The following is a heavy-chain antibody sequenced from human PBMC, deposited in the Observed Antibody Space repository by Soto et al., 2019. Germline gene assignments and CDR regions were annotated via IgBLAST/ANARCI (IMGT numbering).Heavy chain of an antibody. V-gene: IGHV1-3*01. CDR3: ARDGEDKAAAAMVY. Sequence: QAQLVQSGAEVKKPGASVRVSCKASGYTITCCAMHWVRQAPGQRPEWMGWFNAGDGDTKYSQNFQGRFTIIRDTSASTVYMELSSLRPEDTAVYYCARDGEDKAAAAMVYWGQGTLVTVSS. J-gene: IGHJ4*02. D-gene: IGHD6-13*01. CDR2: FNAGDGDT. CDR1: GYTITCCA.